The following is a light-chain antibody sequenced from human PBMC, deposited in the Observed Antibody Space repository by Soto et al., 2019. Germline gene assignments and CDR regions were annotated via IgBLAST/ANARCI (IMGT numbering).Light chain of an antibody. Sequence: SYELTQPPSVSVSPGQTASITCSGDKLGDKYACWYQQKPGQSPVLVIYQDTKRPSGITERFSGSNSGNTATLTISGTQALDEADYYCQARDSSIVVFGGGTKLTVL. CDR3: QARDSSIVV. CDR2: QDT. J-gene: IGLJ2*01. V-gene: IGLV3-1*01. CDR1: KLGDKY.